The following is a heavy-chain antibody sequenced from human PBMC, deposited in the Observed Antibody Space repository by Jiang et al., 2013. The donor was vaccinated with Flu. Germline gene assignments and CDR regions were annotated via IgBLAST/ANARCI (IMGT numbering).Heavy chain of an antibody. CDR2: AFHSGTA. V-gene: IGHV4-38-2*01. CDR3: TRVVIRTFLVVPISGGVLTT. CDR1: GYSISSGYY. J-gene: IGHJ4*02. Sequence: LLKPSETLSLTCDVSGYSISSGYYWGWIRQPPGKGLEWIGSAFHSGTAYYNPSLKSRVTISLDTSDDQFFLTLTSVTAADTAVYYCTRVVIRTFLVVPISGGVLTTWGRGTLVTVSS. D-gene: IGHD3-22*01.